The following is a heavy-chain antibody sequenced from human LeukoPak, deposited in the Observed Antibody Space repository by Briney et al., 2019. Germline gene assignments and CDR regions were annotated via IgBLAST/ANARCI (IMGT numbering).Heavy chain of an antibody. D-gene: IGHD3-22*01. CDR2: IYHSGST. CDR3: ARLDYYDSSGYRGDY. CDR1: GYSISSGYY. J-gene: IGHJ4*02. Sequence: KPSETLSLTCAVSGYSISSGYYWGWIRQPPGKGLEWIGSIYHSGSTYSNPSLKSRVTISVDTSKNQFSLKLSSVTAADTAVYYCARLDYYDSSGYRGDYWGQGTLVTVSS. V-gene: IGHV4-38-2*01.